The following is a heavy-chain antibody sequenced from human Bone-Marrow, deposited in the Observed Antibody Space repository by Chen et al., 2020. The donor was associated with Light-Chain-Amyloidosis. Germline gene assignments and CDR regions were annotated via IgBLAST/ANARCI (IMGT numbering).Heavy chain of an antibody. CDR2: ISYDGSNK. CDR3: ASRDSSSSSGYYYYGMDV. CDR1: GFTFSSYA. V-gene: IGHV3-30-3*01. Sequence: QVQLVESGGGVVQPGRSLRLSCAASGFTFSSYAMHWVRPAPGKGLEWLAVISYDGSNKYYADSVKGRFTISRDNSKNTLYLQMNSLRAEDTAVYYCASRDSSSSSGYYYYGMDVWGQGTTVTVSS. J-gene: IGHJ6*02. D-gene: IGHD6-6*01.